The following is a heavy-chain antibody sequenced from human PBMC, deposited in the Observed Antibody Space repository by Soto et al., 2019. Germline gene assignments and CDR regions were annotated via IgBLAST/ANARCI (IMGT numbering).Heavy chain of an antibody. J-gene: IGHJ3*02. CDR1: GGTFSSYA. V-gene: IGHV1-69*06. CDR3: AIGGIVLVTAIPQAFDI. CDR2: IIPIFGTA. Sequence: EASGKVSCKASGGTFSSYAISWVRQAPGQGLEWMGGIIPIFGTANYAEKFQGGVTITPDKSTGTPYMWRSSLRSEDTAVYYCAIGGIVLVTAIPQAFDIWGHTTMGTVSS. D-gene: IGHD2-21*02.